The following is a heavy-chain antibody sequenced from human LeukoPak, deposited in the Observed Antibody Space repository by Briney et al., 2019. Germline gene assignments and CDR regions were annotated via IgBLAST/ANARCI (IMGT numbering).Heavy chain of an antibody. CDR2: IYYSGST. Sequence: SETLSLTCTVSGGSISSYYWSWIRQPPGKGLEWIGYIYYSGSTNYNPSLKSRVTISVDTSKNQFSLKLSSVTAADTAVYYCALKVGSGSSHWGQGTLVTVSS. V-gene: IGHV4-59*01. D-gene: IGHD3-10*01. CDR3: ALKVGSGSSH. CDR1: GGSISSYY. J-gene: IGHJ4*02.